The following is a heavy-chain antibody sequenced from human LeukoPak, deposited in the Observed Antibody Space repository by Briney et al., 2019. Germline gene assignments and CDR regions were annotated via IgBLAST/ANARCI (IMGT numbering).Heavy chain of an antibody. V-gene: IGHV1-18*01. Sequence: GSSVKVSCKASGYTFTSYGISWVGQVPGQGLEWMGWISAYNGNTNYAQKLQGRVTMTTDTSTSTAYKELSSLRSDDTAVYSCARVVVGATSTVDYWGQGTLVTVSS. J-gene: IGHJ4*02. CDR3: ARVVVGATSTVDY. CDR1: GYTFTSYG. CDR2: ISAYNGNT. D-gene: IGHD1-26*01.